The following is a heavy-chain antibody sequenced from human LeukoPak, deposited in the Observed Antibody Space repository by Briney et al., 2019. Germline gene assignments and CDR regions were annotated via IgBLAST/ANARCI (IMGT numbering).Heavy chain of an antibody. CDR2: ISSSSSYI. D-gene: IGHD3-10*01. CDR1: GFTFSSYS. J-gene: IGHJ4*02. CDR3: ARDFFADGSGSYQADY. V-gene: IGHV3-21*01. Sequence: GGSLRLSCAASGFTFSSYSMNWVRQAPGEGLEWVSSISSSSSYIYYADSVKGRFTISRDNAKNSLYLQMNSLRAEDTAVYYCARDFFADGSGSYQADYWGQGTLVTVSS.